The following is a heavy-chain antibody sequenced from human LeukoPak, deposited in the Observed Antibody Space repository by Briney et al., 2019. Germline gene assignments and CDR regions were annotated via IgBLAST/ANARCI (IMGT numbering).Heavy chain of an antibody. CDR1: GGSISSGSYY. J-gene: IGHJ3*02. CDR2: IYTSGST. V-gene: IGHV4-61*02. D-gene: IGHD3-22*01. CDR3: ARRKRRYYDSSGTFDAFDI. Sequence: SQTLSLTCTVSGGSISSGSYYWSWIRQPAGKGLEWIGRIYTSGSTNYNPSLKSRVTISVDTSKNQFSLKLSSVTAADTAVYYCARRKRRYYDSSGTFDAFDIWGQGTMVTVSS.